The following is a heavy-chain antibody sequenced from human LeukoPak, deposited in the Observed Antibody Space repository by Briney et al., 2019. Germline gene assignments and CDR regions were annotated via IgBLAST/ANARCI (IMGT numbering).Heavy chain of an antibody. J-gene: IGHJ4*02. CDR1: GFSLSISGVG. D-gene: IGHD3-10*01. CDR2: IYWDDDK. CDR3: AHTRLWFGELHFDY. Sequence: SGPTLVKPTQTLTLTCTFSGFSLSISGVGVGWIRQPPGKALEWLALIYWDDDKRYSPSLKSRLTITKDTSKNQVVLTMTNMDPVDTATYYCAHTRLWFGELHFDYWGQGTLVTVSS. V-gene: IGHV2-5*02.